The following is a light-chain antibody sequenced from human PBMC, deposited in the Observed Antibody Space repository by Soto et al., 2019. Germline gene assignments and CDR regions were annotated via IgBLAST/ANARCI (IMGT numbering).Light chain of an antibody. CDR1: QSVSSY. CDR3: QQRSNWPPIT. CDR2: YAS. V-gene: IGKV3-11*01. J-gene: IGKJ5*01. Sequence: EIVLTQSPATLSLSPGERATLSCRASQSVSSYLAWYQQKPGQAPRLLIYYASNRSTGIPARFSGSGSGTDFNLTISSLEPEDFAVYYCQQRSNWPPITFGQGTRLEIK.